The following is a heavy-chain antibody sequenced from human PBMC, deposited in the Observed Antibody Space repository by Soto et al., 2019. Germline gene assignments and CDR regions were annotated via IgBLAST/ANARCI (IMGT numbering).Heavy chain of an antibody. Sequence: GGSLRLSCAASGFTFSSYAMSWVRQAPGKGLEWVSAISGSGGSTYYADSVKGRFTISRDNSKNTLYLQMNSLRAEDTAVYYCAKVSGGNEDYVILTGYELDYQFDNWGQGDLLTISS. CDR1: GFTFSSYA. CDR3: AKVSGGNEDYVILTGYELDYQFDN. D-gene: IGHD3-9*01. CDR2: ISGSGGST. J-gene: IGHJ4*02. V-gene: IGHV3-23*01.